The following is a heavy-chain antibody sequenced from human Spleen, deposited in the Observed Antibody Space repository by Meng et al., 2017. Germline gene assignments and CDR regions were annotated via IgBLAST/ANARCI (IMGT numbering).Heavy chain of an antibody. CDR3: ARVEGTIAAAGGSWFDP. CDR2: INHSGST. V-gene: IGHV4-34*01. J-gene: IGHJ5*02. D-gene: IGHD6-13*01. Sequence: VALQQCGAGLFKPSATLSLTLAVFGGSFSGYYWIWIRQPPGKGLEWIGEINHSGSTNYNPSLKSRVTISVDTSKNQFSLKLSSVTAADTAVYYCARVEGTIAAAGGSWFDPWGQGTLVTVSS. CDR1: GGSFSGYY.